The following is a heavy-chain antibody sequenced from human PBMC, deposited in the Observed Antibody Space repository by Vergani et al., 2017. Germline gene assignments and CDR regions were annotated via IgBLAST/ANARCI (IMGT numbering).Heavy chain of an antibody. J-gene: IGHJ5*02. CDR1: GYSISSGYY. V-gene: IGHV4-38-2*02. CDR2: IYHSGST. Sequence: QVQLQESGPGLVKPSETLSLTCTVSGYSISSGYYWGWIRQPPGKGLEWIGSIYHSGSTNYNPALKSRVTISVDTSKNQFSLKLSSVTAADTAVYYCARVVAAAGTRGGWFDPWGQGTLVTVSS. CDR3: ARVVAAAGTRGGWFDP. D-gene: IGHD6-13*01.